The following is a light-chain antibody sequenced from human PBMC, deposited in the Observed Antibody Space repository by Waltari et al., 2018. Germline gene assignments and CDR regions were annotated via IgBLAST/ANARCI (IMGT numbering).Light chain of an antibody. CDR2: DVT. V-gene: IGLV2-11*01. CDR1: SSDVGRYNY. Sequence: QSALTQPRSMSGSPGQSVTISCTGTSSDVGRYNYVSWFQQHPGKAPKLMISDVTERPSGVPGRFSGSKSGNTASLTISGIQAEDEADYYCCSYAGSYTVVFGGGTKLTVL. J-gene: IGLJ3*02. CDR3: CSYAGSYTVV.